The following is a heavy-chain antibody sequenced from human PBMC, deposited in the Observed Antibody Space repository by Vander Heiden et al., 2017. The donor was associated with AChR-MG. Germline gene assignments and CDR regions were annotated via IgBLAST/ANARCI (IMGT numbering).Heavy chain of an antibody. CDR3: ATVRIGYSSGRLRENYYYYYMDV. V-gene: IGHV1-24*01. CDR1: GYTLTELS. Sequence: VQLVQSGAEVKKPGASVKVSCKVSGYTLTELSMHWVRKAPGKGLEWMGGFDPEDGETIYAQKFQGRVTMTEDTSTDTAYMELSSLRSEDTAVYYCATVRIGYSSGRLRENYYYYYMDVWGKGTTVTVSS. J-gene: IGHJ6*03. CDR2: FDPEDGET. D-gene: IGHD6-19*01.